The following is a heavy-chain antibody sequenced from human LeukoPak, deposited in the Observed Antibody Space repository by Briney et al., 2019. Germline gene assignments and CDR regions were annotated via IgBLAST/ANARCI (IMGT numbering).Heavy chain of an antibody. V-gene: IGHV4-4*07. J-gene: IGHJ5*02. CDR3: ARVYYSRFDP. CDR1: GGSIRSYY. D-gene: IGHD3-10*01. CDR2: IYTSGST. Sequence: ETLSLTCTVSGGSIRSYYWSWIRQPAGKGLEWIGRIYTSGSTNYNPSLTSRVTMSVDTSKNQFSLQLSSVTAADTAVYYCARVYYSRFDPWGQGTLVTVSS.